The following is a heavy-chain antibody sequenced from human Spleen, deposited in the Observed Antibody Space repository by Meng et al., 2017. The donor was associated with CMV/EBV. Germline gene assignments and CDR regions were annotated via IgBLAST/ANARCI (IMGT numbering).Heavy chain of an antibody. CDR3: ARGSDGFDP. J-gene: IGHJ5*02. V-gene: IGHV1-18*01. CDR1: GYRFNRYG. CDR2: ISGYSGDT. Sequence: KVSCKASGYRFNRYGIAWVRQAPGQGLEWMGWISGYSGDTNYAQKFQGRVTMTTDTSTSSAYLDLRSLTSDDTAIYYCARGSDGFDPWGQGTLVTVSS.